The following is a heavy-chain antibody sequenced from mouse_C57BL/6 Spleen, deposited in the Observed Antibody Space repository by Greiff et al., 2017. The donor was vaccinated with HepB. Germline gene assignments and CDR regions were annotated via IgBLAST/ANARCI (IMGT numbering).Heavy chain of an antibody. V-gene: IGHV1-59*01. CDR3: ATYRSNYGY. J-gene: IGHJ2*01. CDR2: IDPSDSYT. D-gene: IGHD2-5*01. Sequence: QVQLKQSGAELVRPGTSVKLSCKASGYTFTSYWMHWVKQRPGQGLEWIGVIDPSDSYTNYNQKFKGKATLTVDTSSSTAYMQLSSLTSEDSAVYYCATYRSNYGYWGQGTTLTVSS. CDR1: GYTFTSYW.